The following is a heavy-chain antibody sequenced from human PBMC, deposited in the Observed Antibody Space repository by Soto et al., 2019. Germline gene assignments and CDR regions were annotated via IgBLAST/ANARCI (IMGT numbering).Heavy chain of an antibody. J-gene: IGHJ4*02. CDR1: GYTFTSYA. CDR3: ARERPRDYFDY. CDR2: INAGNGNT. V-gene: IGHV1-3*01. Sequence: ASVKVSCKASGYTFTSYAMHWVRQAPGQRLEWMGWINAGNGNTKYSQKFQGRVTITRDTSASTAYMALSSLRSEDTAVYYCARERPRDYFDYWGQGTLVTVSS.